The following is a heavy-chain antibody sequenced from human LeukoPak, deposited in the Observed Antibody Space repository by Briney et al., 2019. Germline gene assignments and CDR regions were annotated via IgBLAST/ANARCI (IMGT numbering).Heavy chain of an antibody. CDR3: AKEPASRLSGYYYMDV. Sequence: SVKVSCKASGGTFSSYAISWVRQAPGQGLEWMGRIIPIFGTANYAQKFQGRVTITADKSTSTAYMELSSLRSEDTAVYYCAKEPASRLSGYYYMDVWGKGTTVTVS. CDR1: GGTFSSYA. D-gene: IGHD2/OR15-2a*01. J-gene: IGHJ6*03. V-gene: IGHV1-69*06. CDR2: IIPIFGTA.